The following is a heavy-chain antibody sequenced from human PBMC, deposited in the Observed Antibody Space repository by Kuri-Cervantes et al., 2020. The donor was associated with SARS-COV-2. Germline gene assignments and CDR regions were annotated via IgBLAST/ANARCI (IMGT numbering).Heavy chain of an antibody. V-gene: IGHV3-30*03. D-gene: IGHD3-3*01. J-gene: IGHJ3*02. Sequence: GESLKISCAASGCTCSNAWMSWVRQAPGKGLEWVAVISYDGRNKYYADSVKGRFTISRDNSKNTLYLQMNSLRAEDTAVYYCARDGSSITIFGVVPKDAFDIWGQGTMVTVSS. CDR2: ISYDGRNK. CDR3: ARDGSSITIFGVVPKDAFDI. CDR1: GCTCSNAW.